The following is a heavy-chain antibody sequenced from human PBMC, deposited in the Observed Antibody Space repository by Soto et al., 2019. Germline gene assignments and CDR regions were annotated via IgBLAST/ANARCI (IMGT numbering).Heavy chain of an antibody. CDR3: ARHSSSWPIFDY. CDR1: GGSIGNSY. D-gene: IGHD6-13*01. J-gene: IGHJ4*02. V-gene: IGHV4-59*08. Sequence: QVQLQESGPGLVKPSETLSLTCTVSGGSIGNSYWSWIRQSRGKGLEWIGYIYYSGSSNYNPSLKSRVSISVDTSKNQFSLKLSSVTAADTAVYYCARHSSSWPIFDYWGQGTLVIVSS. CDR2: IYYSGSS.